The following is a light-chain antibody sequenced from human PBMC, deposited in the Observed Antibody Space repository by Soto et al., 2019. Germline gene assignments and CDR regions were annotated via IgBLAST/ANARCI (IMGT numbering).Light chain of an antibody. V-gene: IGLV2-23*01. CDR2: EGS. CDR1: SSDIGSYNL. J-gene: IGLJ3*02. CDR3: CSYAGHSAHCV. Sequence: QSALTQPASVSGSHGRSITISCTGTSSDIGSYNLVSWYQRHPGRAPKLMVYEGSRRPSGVSNRFSGSKSGNTASLTISGLQAEDEADYFCCSYAGHSAHCVFGGGTNVTVL.